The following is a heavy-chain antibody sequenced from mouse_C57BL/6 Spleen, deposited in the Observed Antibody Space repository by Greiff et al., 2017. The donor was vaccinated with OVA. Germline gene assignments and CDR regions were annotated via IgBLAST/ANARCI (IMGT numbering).Heavy chain of an antibody. CDR2: ISSGSSTI. CDR1: GFTFSDYG. D-gene: IGHD3-2*01. V-gene: IGHV5-17*01. Sequence: EVMLVESGGGLVKPGGSLKLSCAASGFTFSDYGMHWVRQAPEKGLEWVAYISSGSSTIYYADTVKGRFTISRDNAKNTLVLQMTRLRSEDTAMXYCARPETHYYAMDYWGQGTSVTVSS. J-gene: IGHJ4*01. CDR3: ARPETHYYAMDY.